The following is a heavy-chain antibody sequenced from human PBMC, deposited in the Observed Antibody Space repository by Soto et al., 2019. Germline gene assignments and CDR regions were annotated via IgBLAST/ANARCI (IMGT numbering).Heavy chain of an antibody. V-gene: IGHV3-7*01. CDR2: INQDGGEK. Sequence: GGSLRLSCAASGFTFSSYSMNWVRQAPGKGLEWVANINQDGGEKYYVDSVKGRFTISRDNAENSLYLQMDSLRAEDTAVYYCARSSLGGFDIWGQGTTVTVSS. CDR1: GFTFSSYS. D-gene: IGHD2-15*01. J-gene: IGHJ6*02. CDR3: ARSSLGGFDI.